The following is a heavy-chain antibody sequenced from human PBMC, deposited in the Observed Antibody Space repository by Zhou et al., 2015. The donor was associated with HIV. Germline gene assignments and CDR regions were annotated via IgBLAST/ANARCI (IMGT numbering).Heavy chain of an antibody. CDR2: IIPIFGTA. CDR3: ARDPGSGSYPQRYYGMDV. CDR1: GGTFSSYA. D-gene: IGHD1-26*01. V-gene: IGHV1-69*01. J-gene: IGHJ6*02. Sequence: QVQLVQSGAEVKKPGSSVKVSCKASGGTFSSYAISWVRQAPGQGLEWMGGIIPIFGTANYAQKFQGRVTITADESTSTAYMELSSLRSEDTAVYYCARDPGSGSYPQRYYGMDVWGQGTTVTVSS.